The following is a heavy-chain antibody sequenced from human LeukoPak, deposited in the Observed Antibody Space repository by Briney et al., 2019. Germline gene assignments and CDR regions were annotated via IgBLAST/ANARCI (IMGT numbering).Heavy chain of an antibody. Sequence: SETLSLTCTVSGCTISSAGFYWSWLRPRPGTGLESVGNIYYSGTTNYNPSLTSRVTISVDTSNKQFSLKLSYVTAADTAVYYCALVYCSSTRCYIGAFDIWGQGTMVTVSS. J-gene: IGHJ3*02. D-gene: IGHD2-2*02. V-gene: IGHV4-31*03. CDR1: GCTISSAGFY. CDR2: IYYSGTT. CDR3: ALVYCSSTRCYIGAFDI.